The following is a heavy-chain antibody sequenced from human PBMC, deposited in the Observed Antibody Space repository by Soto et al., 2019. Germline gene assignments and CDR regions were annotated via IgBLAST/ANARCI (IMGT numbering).Heavy chain of an antibody. D-gene: IGHD6-13*01. CDR1: GFTFSSYA. V-gene: IGHV3-23*01. J-gene: IGHJ6*03. CDR2: ISGSGGST. Sequence: GGSLRLSCAASGFTFSSYAMSWVRQAPGKGLEWVSAISGSGGSTYYADSVKGRFTISRDNSKNTLYLQMNSLRAEDTAVYYCAHSSSWYDWDYYYYMDVWGKGTTVTVSS. CDR3: AHSSSWYDWDYYYYMDV.